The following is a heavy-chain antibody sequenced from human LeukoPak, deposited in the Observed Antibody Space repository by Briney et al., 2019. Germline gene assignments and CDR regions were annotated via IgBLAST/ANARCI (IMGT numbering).Heavy chain of an antibody. V-gene: IGHV3-53*01. Sequence: GGSLRLSCAASGVTVSSNHMSWVRQAPGKGLEWVSGIYSGGTTYYEDSLKGRFTISSNNSKNTLYLQMNGLRAEGTAVYYCASCSASCYGMDVWGQGTTVTVSS. CDR2: IYSGGTT. D-gene: IGHD2-15*01. J-gene: IGHJ6*02. CDR1: GVTVSSNH. CDR3: ASCSASCYGMDV.